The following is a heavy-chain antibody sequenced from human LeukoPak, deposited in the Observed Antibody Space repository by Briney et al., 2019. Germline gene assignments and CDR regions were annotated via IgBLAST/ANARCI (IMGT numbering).Heavy chain of an antibody. CDR3: ASCIAAAYNWFDP. D-gene: IGHD6-13*01. CDR2: VIPIFGTA. Sequence: SVKVSCKASGGTFSSYAISWVRQAPGQGLEWMGGVIPIFGTANYAQKFQGRVTITADESTSTAYMELSSLRSEDSSVYYCASCIAAAYNWFDPWGQGTLVTVSS. CDR1: GGTFSSYA. J-gene: IGHJ5*02. V-gene: IGHV1-69*13.